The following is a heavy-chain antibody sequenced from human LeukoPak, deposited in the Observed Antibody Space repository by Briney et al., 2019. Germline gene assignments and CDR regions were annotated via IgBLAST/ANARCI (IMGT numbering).Heavy chain of an antibody. J-gene: IGHJ4*02. CDR2: MYTSGST. V-gene: IGHV4-61*02. Sequence: PSETLSLTCTVSCGSVSSGNYYWSWIRQPAGKRLELIGRMYTSGSTHYNPSLKSRVTISRDTSTNQFSLKLTSVTAADTAVYYCAGMIGYFDFWGQGTLVTVSS. D-gene: IGHD3-16*01. CDR3: AGMIGYFDF. CDR1: CGSVSSGNYY.